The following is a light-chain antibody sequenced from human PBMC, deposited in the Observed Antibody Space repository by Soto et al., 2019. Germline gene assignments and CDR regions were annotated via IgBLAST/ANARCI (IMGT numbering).Light chain of an antibody. CDR3: SSYAGSNNFVV. J-gene: IGLJ2*01. V-gene: IGLV2-8*01. CDR2: EVS. Sequence: QYALTQPPSASGSPGQSVTISCTGTSSDVGGYNYVSWYQQHPGKAPKLMIYEVSKRTSGVPDRFSGSKSGNTASLTVSGLQAEDEADYYCSSYAGSNNFVVFGGGTKPTVL. CDR1: SSDVGGYNY.